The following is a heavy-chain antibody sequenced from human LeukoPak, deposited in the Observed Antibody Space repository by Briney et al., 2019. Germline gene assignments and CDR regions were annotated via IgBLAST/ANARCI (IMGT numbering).Heavy chain of an antibody. J-gene: IGHJ4*02. CDR3: ARANPVYGDFDY. V-gene: IGHV3-53*01. Sequence: PGGSLRLSCALSGLTVNDNYMSWVRQAPGKGLEWVSLIFPDGQTYYADFVQGRFSISRDMSRNLLFLDMSSLRAEDTAVFFCARANPVYGDFDYWGQGTLVTVSS. CDR1: GLTVNDNY. D-gene: IGHD4-17*01. CDR2: IFPDGQT.